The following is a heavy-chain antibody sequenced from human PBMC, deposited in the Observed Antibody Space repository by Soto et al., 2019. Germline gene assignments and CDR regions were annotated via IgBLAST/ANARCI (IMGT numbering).Heavy chain of an antibody. Sequence: QLQLQESGPGLVKPSETLSLTCTVSGGSVSSSNYYWGWIRQSPGKGLEWIGSIYYSGSTYYNPSLQSRVPISVDKSKNQFSLKVISVTAADTAVYYCARLEGLATIACYFDYWGQGTLVTVSS. D-gene: IGHD3-9*01. CDR1: GGSVSSSNYY. V-gene: IGHV4-39*01. J-gene: IGHJ4*02. CDR2: IYYSGST. CDR3: ARLEGLATIACYFDY.